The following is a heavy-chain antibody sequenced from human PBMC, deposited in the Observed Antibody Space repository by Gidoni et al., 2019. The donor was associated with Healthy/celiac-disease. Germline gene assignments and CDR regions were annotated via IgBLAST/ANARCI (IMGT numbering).Heavy chain of an antibody. V-gene: IGHV4-39*01. D-gene: IGHD3-16*01. J-gene: IGHJ4*02. CDR1: GVSISSSSYY. CDR2: IYYSGST. Sequence: LQLQESVPGLAKPSDTLSLTCTVSGVSISSSSYYWGWLRQPPGQGLEWIGSIYYSGSTYYNPSLKRRVTITVDTSKNQFSLKLRSVTAADTAVYYCARLGATGGVLLWDYWGQGTLVTVSS. CDR3: ARLGATGGVLLWDY.